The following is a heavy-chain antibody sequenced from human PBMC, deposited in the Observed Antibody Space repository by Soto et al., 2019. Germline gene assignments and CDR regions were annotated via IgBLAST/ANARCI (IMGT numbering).Heavy chain of an antibody. D-gene: IGHD3-10*01. J-gene: IGHJ4*02. V-gene: IGHV4-34*01. CDR1: GGSFSGYY. CDR2: INHSGST. Sequence: PSETLSLTCAVYGGSFSGYYWSWIRQPPGKGLEWIGEINHSGSTNYNPSLKSRVTISVDTSKNQFSLKLSSVTAADTAVYYCARAPVWSYYSLFDYWGQGTLVTAPQ. CDR3: ARAPVWSYYSLFDY.